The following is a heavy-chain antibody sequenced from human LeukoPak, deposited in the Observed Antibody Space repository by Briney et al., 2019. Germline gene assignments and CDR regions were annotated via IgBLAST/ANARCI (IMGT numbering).Heavy chain of an antibody. CDR3: ARRAGDYSHPYDY. Sequence: PGGSLRLSCAASGLTVSSNCMSWVRQAPGKWLEWVSFIYSGGNTYYADSVKGRFTISRDNSKNTVHLQMNSLRAEDTAMYYCARRAGDYSHPYDYWGQGTLVTVSS. V-gene: IGHV3-53*01. CDR1: GLTVSSNC. D-gene: IGHD3-22*01. CDR2: IYSGGNT. J-gene: IGHJ4*02.